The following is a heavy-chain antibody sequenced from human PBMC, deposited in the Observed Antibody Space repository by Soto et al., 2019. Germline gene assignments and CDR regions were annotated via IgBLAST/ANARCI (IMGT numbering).Heavy chain of an antibody. CDR3: AMGDGDRYDGNGYLGRH. J-gene: IGHJ4*02. V-gene: IGHV3-74*01. Sequence: EVQLVESGGGLVQPGESLTLSCAASGFTFSSYWMHWVRQAPGKGLVWVSRIKSDGSGTYYADSVKGRLTISRDHAKNTLYLKMNSLRVEDTAVYFCAMGDGDRYDGNGYLGRHWGQGTLVTVSS. D-gene: IGHD3-22*01. CDR1: GFTFSSYW. CDR2: IKSDGSGT.